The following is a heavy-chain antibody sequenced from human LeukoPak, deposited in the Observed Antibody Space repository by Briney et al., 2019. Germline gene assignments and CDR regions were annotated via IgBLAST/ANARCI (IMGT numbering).Heavy chain of an antibody. V-gene: IGHV4-28*01. CDR3: ARKPSGNCPFDY. CDR2: IYYSGST. D-gene: IGHD1-26*01. J-gene: IGHJ4*02. Sequence: SDTLSLTCAVSGYSISSSNWWGWIRQPPGKGLEWIGYIYYSGSTYYNPSLRSRVTMSVDTSNNQFSLKLSSVTAVDTAVYYCARKPSGNCPFDYWGQGTLVTVSS. CDR1: GYSISSSNW.